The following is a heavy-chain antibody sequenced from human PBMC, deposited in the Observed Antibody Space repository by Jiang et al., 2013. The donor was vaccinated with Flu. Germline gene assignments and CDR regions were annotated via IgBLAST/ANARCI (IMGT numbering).Heavy chain of an antibody. CDR3: ARQGGGNFIDF. Sequence: DTRYSPSFQGQVTISADKSVSTAYLQWSSLKASDTAMYYCARQGGGNFIDFWGQGTLVTVSS. J-gene: IGHJ4*02. D-gene: IGHD1-26*01. V-gene: IGHV5-51*01. CDR2: DT.